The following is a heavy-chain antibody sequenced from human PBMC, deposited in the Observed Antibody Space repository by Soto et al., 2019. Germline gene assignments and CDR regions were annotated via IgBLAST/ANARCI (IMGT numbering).Heavy chain of an antibody. Sequence: ASVKVSCKASGYTFTGYDMHWVRQAPGQGLEWMGWISAYNGNTNYAQKLQGRVTMTTDTSTSTAYMELRSLRSDDTAVYYCARDSGYSSTYWGQGTLVTVSS. CDR3: ARDSGYSSTY. J-gene: IGHJ4*02. V-gene: IGHV1-18*04. CDR1: GYTFTGYD. CDR2: ISAYNGNT. D-gene: IGHD6-13*01.